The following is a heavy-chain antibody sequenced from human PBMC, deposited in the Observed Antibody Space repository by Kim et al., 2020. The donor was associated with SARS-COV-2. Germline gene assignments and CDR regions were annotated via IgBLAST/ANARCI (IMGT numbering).Heavy chain of an antibody. V-gene: IGHV4-34*13. CDR3: AGDLAAAGRNSGDY. Sequence: SPSLRKRVTISVDTSKNQFSLRLSSVTAADTAVYYCAGDLAAAGRNSGDYWGQGSLVTVSS. D-gene: IGHD6-13*01. J-gene: IGHJ4*02.